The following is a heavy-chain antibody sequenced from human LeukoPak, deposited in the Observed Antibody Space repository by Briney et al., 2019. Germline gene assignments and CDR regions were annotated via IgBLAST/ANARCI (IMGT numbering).Heavy chain of an antibody. J-gene: IGHJ5*02. Sequence: KASETLSLTCTVSGGSISSSSYYWGWIRQPPGKGLEWIGSIYYSGSTYYNPSLKSRVTISLDTSKNQFSLKLSSVTAADTAVYYCARHYDSSGGGSFDPWGQGTLVTVSS. CDR2: IYYSGST. V-gene: IGHV4-39*01. CDR1: GGSISSSSYY. D-gene: IGHD6-19*01. CDR3: ARHYDSSGGGSFDP.